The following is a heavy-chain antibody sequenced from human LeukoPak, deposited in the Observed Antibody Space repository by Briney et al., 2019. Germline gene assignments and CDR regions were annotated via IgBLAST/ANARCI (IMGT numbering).Heavy chain of an antibody. D-gene: IGHD5-18*01. CDR3: ARVAAADTAMMNFDH. CDR1: GFIFSSYP. J-gene: IGHJ4*02. Sequence: GGSLRLSCAASGFIFSSYPMSWVRQAPGKGLEWVSSISSSSIYIYYADSVKGRFTISRDNAKKSLYLQMNSLRAEDTAVYYCARVAAADTAMMNFDHWGQGTLVTVSS. CDR2: ISSSSIYI. V-gene: IGHV3-21*04.